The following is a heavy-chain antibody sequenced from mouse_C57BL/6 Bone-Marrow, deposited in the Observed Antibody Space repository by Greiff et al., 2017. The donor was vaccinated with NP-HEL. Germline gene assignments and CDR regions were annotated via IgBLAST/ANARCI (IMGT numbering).Heavy chain of an antibody. Sequence: EVQLVESGEGLVKPGGSLKLSCAASGFTFSSYAMSWVSQTPEKRLEWVAYISSGGDYIYYADTVKGRFTISRDNARNTLYLQMSSLTSEDTAMYYCTRGSTKITTYYFDYWGQGTTLTVSS. CDR3: TRGSTKITTYYFDY. D-gene: IGHD2-4*01. CDR1: GFTFSSYA. J-gene: IGHJ2*01. V-gene: IGHV5-9-1*02. CDR2: ISSGGDYI.